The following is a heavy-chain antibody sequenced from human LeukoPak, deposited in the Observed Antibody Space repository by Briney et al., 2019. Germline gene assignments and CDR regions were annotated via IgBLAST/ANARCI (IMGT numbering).Heavy chain of an antibody. V-gene: IGHV4-59*08. J-gene: IGHJ5*02. CDR2: AYYSGST. CDR1: GGSISSYY. Sequence: PSETLSLTCTVSGGSISSYYWSWIRQPPGKGLEWIGYAYYSGSTTYNPSLESRVIISVDTSKNQFSLKLTAVTAADTAVYYCARNSAVATSRSWFDPWGQGTLVTVSS. CDR3: ARNSAVATSRSWFDP. D-gene: IGHD6-19*01.